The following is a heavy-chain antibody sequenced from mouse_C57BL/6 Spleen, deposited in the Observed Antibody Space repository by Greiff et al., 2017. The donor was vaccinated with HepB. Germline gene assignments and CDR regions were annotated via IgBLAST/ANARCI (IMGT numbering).Heavy chain of an antibody. V-gene: IGHV1-22*01. D-gene: IGHD2-5*01. Sequence: EVQLQQSGPELVKPGASVKMSCKASGYTFTDYNMHWVKQSHGKSLEWIGYINPNNGGTSYNQKFKGKATLTVNKSSSTAYMELRSLTSEDSAVYDCARSGTYYSNFRDAMDYWGQGTSVTVSS. CDR3: ARSGTYYSNFRDAMDY. J-gene: IGHJ4*01. CDR1: GYTFTDYN. CDR2: INPNNGGT.